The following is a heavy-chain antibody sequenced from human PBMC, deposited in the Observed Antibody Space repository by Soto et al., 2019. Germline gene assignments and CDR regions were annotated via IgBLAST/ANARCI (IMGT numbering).Heavy chain of an antibody. D-gene: IGHD3-22*01. Sequence: GGSLRLSCAASGFTVSSIYMSWVRQAPGKGLEWVSVIYSGGSTYYADSVKGRFTISRDNSKNTLYLQMNSLRAEDTAVYYCARVSTPYYYDSSGYFDYWGQGTLVTVSS. CDR1: GFTVSSIY. CDR2: IYSGGST. CDR3: ARVSTPYYYDSSGYFDY. V-gene: IGHV3-53*01. J-gene: IGHJ4*02.